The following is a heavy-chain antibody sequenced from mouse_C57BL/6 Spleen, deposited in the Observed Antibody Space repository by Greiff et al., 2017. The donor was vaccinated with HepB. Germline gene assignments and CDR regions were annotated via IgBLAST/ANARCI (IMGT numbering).Heavy chain of an antibody. CDR3: ARGYSNYDPFAY. J-gene: IGHJ3*01. CDR2: ISYDGSN. Sequence: LQESGPGLVKPSQSLSLTCSVTGYSITSGYYWNWIRQFPGNKLEWMGYISYDGSNNYNPSLKNRISITRDTSKNQFFLKLNSVTTEDTATYYCARGYSNYDPFAYWGQGTLVTVSA. V-gene: IGHV3-6*01. D-gene: IGHD2-5*01. CDR1: GYSITSGYY.